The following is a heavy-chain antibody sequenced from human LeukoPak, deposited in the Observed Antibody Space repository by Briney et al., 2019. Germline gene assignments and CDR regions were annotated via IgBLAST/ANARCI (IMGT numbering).Heavy chain of an antibody. J-gene: IGHJ3*02. CDR1: GLTFSNYA. CDR3: AKLIVLVTDAFDI. CDR2: ISGSGVTT. D-gene: IGHD2-8*02. Sequence: GGSLRLSCAASGLTFSNYAMSWVRQAPGKGLEWVSGISGSGVTTYYADSVKGRFSISRDNSKNTLYLQRNSLRAEDTAVYYCAKLIVLVTDAFDIWGQGTMVTVSS. V-gene: IGHV3-23*01.